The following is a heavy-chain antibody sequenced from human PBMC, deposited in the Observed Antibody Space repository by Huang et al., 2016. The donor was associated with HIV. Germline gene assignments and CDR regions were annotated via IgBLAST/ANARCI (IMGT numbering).Heavy chain of an antibody. CDR1: GFPFGSFG. CDR3: AKDLTYTFGRHFDY. Sequence: QVQLVESGGGVVKPGGSLRLSCTASGFPFGSFGMHWVRQAPGKGVEWVAFLRYDGNNYYYADSVRRRFTISRDNSKDTLYLRVNRLGHDDAAVYYCAKDLTYTFGRHFDYWGRGTLVTVSS. D-gene: IGHD3-3*01. V-gene: IGHV3-30*02. CDR2: LRYDGNNY. J-gene: IGHJ4*02.